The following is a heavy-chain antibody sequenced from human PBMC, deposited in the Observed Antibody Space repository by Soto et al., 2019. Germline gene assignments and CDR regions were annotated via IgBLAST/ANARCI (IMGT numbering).Heavy chain of an antibody. CDR1: GFTFSNAW. D-gene: IGHD2-2*01. Sequence: EVQLVESGGGLVKPGGSLRLSCAASGFTFSNAWMSWVRQAPGKGLEWVGRIKSKTDGGTTDYAAPVKGRFTISRDDSKNTLYLQMNSLKTEDTAVYYCTTDPEGYCSSTSCYVGVWGKGTTVTVSS. V-gene: IGHV3-15*01. CDR2: IKSKTDGGTT. CDR3: TTDPEGYCSSTSCYVGV. J-gene: IGHJ6*04.